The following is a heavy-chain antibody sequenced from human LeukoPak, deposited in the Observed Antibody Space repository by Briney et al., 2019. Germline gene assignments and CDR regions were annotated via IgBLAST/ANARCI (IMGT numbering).Heavy chain of an antibody. D-gene: IGHD1-26*01. CDR1: GFTFSRYW. CDR2: INRDGSII. V-gene: IGHV3-74*01. J-gene: IGHJ4*02. Sequence: GGSLRLSCAASGFTFSRYWMHWVRRVPGKGLVWVPRINRDGSIISYADSVRGRFTISRDNAKNTLYLQMNGLRAEDTAVYYCARNGLGEWELLHVWGQGTLVTVSS. CDR3: ARNGLGEWELLHV.